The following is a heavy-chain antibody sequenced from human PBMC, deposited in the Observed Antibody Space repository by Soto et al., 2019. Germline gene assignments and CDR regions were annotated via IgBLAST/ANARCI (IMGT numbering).Heavy chain of an antibody. Sequence: QCQLVQPGGEVKKSGASVKVSCKAPGYTFSSYGISWVRQAPGQGLEWMGGISGYNGDTNYAQKFQGRVTMTIDTTTKTAYMGLRSMTSDDTAVYYCAENWPPPYYSNALAVWGQGTTVTVSS. J-gene: IGHJ6*02. CDR2: ISGYNGDT. V-gene: IGHV1-18*01. CDR3: AENWPPPYYSNALAV. CDR1: GYTFSSYG.